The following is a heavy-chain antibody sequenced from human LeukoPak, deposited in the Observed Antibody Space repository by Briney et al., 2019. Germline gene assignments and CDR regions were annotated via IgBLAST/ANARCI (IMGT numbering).Heavy chain of an antibody. J-gene: IGHJ6*02. Sequence: GGSLRLSCAASGFTVSGHPMSWVRQAPGKGLEWVSVIYRGGNAYYADSVKGRFTISTDNSKNTLYLQMNSLRAEDTAVYYCARDHYDFWSGYSIYYYYGMDVWGQGTTVTVSS. D-gene: IGHD3-3*01. CDR2: IYRGGNA. CDR1: GFTVSGHP. CDR3: ARDHYDFWSGYSIYYYYGMDV. V-gene: IGHV3-53*01.